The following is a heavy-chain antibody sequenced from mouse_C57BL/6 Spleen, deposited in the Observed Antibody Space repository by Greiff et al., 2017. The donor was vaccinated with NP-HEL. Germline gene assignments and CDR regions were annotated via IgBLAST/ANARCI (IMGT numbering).Heavy chain of an antibody. D-gene: IGHD1-1*02. CDR3: ARQGDGVDY. CDR1: GFTFSSYG. Sequence: EVKLMESGGDLVKPGGSLKLSCAASGFTFSSYGMSWVRQTPDKRLEWVATISSGGSYTYYPDSVKGRFTISRDNAKNTLYLQMSSLKSEDTAMYYCARQGDGVDYWGQGTSVTVSS. CDR2: ISSGGSYT. V-gene: IGHV5-6*01. J-gene: IGHJ4*01.